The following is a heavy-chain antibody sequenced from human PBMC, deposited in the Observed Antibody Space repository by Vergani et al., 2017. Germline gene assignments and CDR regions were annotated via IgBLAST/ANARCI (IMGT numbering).Heavy chain of an antibody. CDR2: IYYSGST. Sequence: QVQLQESGPGLVKPSQTLSLTCTVSGGSISSGSYYWSWIRQPPGKGLEWIGYIYYSGSTNYNPSLKSRVTISVDTSKNQFSLKLSSVTAADTAVYYCAVVVVAATNWFDPWGQGTLVTVSS. V-gene: IGHV4-61*01. CDR1: GGSISSGSYY. D-gene: IGHD2-15*01. CDR3: AVVVVAATNWFDP. J-gene: IGHJ5*02.